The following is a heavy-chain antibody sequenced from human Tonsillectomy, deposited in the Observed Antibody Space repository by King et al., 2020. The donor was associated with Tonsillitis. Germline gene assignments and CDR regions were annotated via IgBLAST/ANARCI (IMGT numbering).Heavy chain of an antibody. CDR1: SGSISRSNYY. CDR3: ARQVPSTTYSGTSLSWFDP. V-gene: IGHV4-39*01. D-gene: IGHD1-1*01. CDR2: MYFSGIT. J-gene: IGHJ5*02. Sequence: QLQESGPGLVKPSETLSLSCTVSSGSISRSNYYWGWLRQSPGKGLEWIGSMYFSGITYHNPSLKSRVTISADTSDKQFSLKLPSVTAADTAIYYCARQVPSTTYSGTSLSWFDPWGQGTLVTVSS.